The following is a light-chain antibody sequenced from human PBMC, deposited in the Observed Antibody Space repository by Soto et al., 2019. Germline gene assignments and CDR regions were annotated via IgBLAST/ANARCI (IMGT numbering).Light chain of an antibody. CDR2: KVS. J-gene: IGKJ1*01. V-gene: IGKV1-5*03. CDR1: QSINSW. CDR3: QQYNTYLGT. Sequence: DIQMTQSPSTPSASVGDRVTITCRASQSINSWLAWYQQKPGKAPKLLIHKVSTLHSGVPSRFSGSGSGTDFTLTGSSLQPDDFATYYCQQYNTYLGTFGQGTKVEIK.